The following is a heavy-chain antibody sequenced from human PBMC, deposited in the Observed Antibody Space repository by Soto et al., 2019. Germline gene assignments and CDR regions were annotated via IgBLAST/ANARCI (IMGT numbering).Heavy chain of an antibody. Sequence: PXESLKISCKGSGYSFTSYWISWVRQMPGKGLEWMGRIDPSDSYTNYSPSFQGHVTISADKSISTAYLQWSSLKASDTAMYYCARQSYCSSTSCPYYYYGMDVWGQGTTVTVSS. V-gene: IGHV5-10-1*01. CDR3: ARQSYCSSTSCPYYYYGMDV. J-gene: IGHJ6*02. D-gene: IGHD2-2*01. CDR2: IDPSDSYT. CDR1: GYSFTSYW.